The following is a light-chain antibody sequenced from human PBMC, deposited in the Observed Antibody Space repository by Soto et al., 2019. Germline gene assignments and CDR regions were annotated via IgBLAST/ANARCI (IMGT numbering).Light chain of an antibody. V-gene: IGKV3-15*01. Sequence: EIVLTQSPATLSLSPVERATLSCMASQSVSSSYLAWYQQRPGQAPRLLIYGASTRATGIPARFSGGGSGTEFTLTISSLQSEDFAVYFCQQYSNWPWTFGQGTKVDIK. CDR1: QSVSSSY. CDR2: GAS. CDR3: QQYSNWPWT. J-gene: IGKJ1*01.